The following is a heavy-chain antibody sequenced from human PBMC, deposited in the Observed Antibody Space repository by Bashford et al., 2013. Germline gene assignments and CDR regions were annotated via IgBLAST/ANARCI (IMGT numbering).Heavy chain of an antibody. J-gene: IGHJ2*01. Sequence: VRQAPGKGLVWVSRINSDGSSTSYADSVKGRFTISRDNAKNSLYLQMNSLRAEDTAVYYCARDSGIAARPSYWYFDLWGRGTLVTVSS. V-gene: IGHV3-74*01. D-gene: IGHD6-6*01. CDR2: INSDGSST. CDR3: ARDSGIAARPSYWYFDL.